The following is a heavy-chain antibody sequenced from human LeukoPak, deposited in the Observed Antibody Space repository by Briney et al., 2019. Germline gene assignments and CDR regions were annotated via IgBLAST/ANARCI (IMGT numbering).Heavy chain of an antibody. D-gene: IGHD3-22*01. CDR2: INPNSGRA. CDR3: VRVYHDGSFXSGNWFDP. CDR1: GYTFTNYN. J-gene: IGHJ5*02. Sequence: ASVKVSCKASGYTFTNYNIDWVRQATGQGLEWMGWINPNSGRAGCVQKFQGRVNITRDTSISTAYMELSSLRSEDTAVYYCVRVYHDGSFXSGNWFDPWGQGTLVTVSS. V-gene: IGHV1-8*01.